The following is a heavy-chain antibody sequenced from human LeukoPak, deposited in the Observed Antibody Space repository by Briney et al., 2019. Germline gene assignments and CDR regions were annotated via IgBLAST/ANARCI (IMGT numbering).Heavy chain of an antibody. CDR1: GFTFSSYS. Sequence: PGGSLRLSCAASGFTFSSYSMTWVRQAPGKGLEWVAVISYDGSNKYYADSVKGRFTISRDNSKNTLYLQMNSLRAEDTAVYYCAREGGKNKGYYFRYFQHWGQGTLVTVSS. V-gene: IGHV3-30*03. D-gene: IGHD3-22*01. J-gene: IGHJ1*01. CDR3: AREGGKNKGYYFRYFQH. CDR2: ISYDGSNK.